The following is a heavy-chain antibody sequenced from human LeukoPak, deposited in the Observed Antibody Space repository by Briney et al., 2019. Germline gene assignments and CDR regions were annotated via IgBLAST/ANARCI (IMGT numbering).Heavy chain of an antibody. Sequence: PGGSLRLSCTVSGFTVSTNSMSWVRQAPGKGLEWVSFIYSDNTHYSDSVKGRFTISRDNSKNTLYLQMNSLRAEDTAVYYCARARRPYYYDSSLDYWGQGTLVTVSS. D-gene: IGHD3-22*01. CDR1: GFTVSTNS. CDR3: ARARRPYYYDSSLDY. V-gene: IGHV3-66*02. J-gene: IGHJ4*02. CDR2: IYSDNT.